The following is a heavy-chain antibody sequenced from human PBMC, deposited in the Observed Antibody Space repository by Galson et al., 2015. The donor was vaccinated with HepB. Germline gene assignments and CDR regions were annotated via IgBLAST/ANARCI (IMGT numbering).Heavy chain of an antibody. D-gene: IGHD1-26*01. J-gene: IGHJ5*02. V-gene: IGHV4-39*01. Sequence: SETLSLTCTVSGGSISSSSYYWGWIRQPPGKGLEWIGSIYYSGSTYYNPSLKSRVTISVDTSKNQFSLKLSSVTAADTAVYYCARRHRGSHERPGFDPWDQGTLVTVSS. CDR2: IYYSGST. CDR3: ARRHRGSHERPGFDP. CDR1: GGSISSSSYY.